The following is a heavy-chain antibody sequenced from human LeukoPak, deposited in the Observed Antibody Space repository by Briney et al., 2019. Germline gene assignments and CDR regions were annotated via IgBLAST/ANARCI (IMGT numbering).Heavy chain of an antibody. D-gene: IGHD1-20*01. CDR3: ARDNWKAFAFDI. CDR2: INPNSGGT. Sequence: ASVKVSCKASGYTFTGYYMHWVRQAPGQGLEWMGWINPNSGGTNYAQKFQDRVTMTRDTSISTVYMELSRLRSDDTAVYYCARDNWKAFAFDIWGQGTMVTVSS. CDR1: GYTFTGYY. J-gene: IGHJ3*02. V-gene: IGHV1-2*02.